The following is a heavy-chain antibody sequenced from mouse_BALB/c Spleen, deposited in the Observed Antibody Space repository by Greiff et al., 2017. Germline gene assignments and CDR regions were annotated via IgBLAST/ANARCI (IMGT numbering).Heavy chain of an antibody. D-gene: IGHD4-1*01. CDR1: GFTFSSYA. J-gene: IGHJ2*01. V-gene: IGHV5-6-5*01. Sequence: EVMLVESGGGLVKPGGSLKLSCAASGFTFSSYAMSWVRQTPEKRLEWVASISSGGSTYYPDSVKGRFTISRDNARNILYLQMSSLRSEDTAMYYCARGGGTDYFDYWGQGTTLTVSS. CDR2: ISSGGST. CDR3: ARGGGTDYFDY.